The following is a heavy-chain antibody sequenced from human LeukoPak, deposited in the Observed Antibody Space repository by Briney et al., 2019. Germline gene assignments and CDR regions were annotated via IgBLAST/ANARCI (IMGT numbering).Heavy chain of an antibody. Sequence: PSETLSLTCAVYGDSFSGYYWSWIRQPPGKGLEWIAEINHRGTTHYNPSLKSRVTISVDTSNNHFSLRLTSVTAADTALYFCTIFVVADSDAFEIWGQGTMVTVSS. CDR3: TIFVVADSDAFEI. J-gene: IGHJ3*02. D-gene: IGHD3-3*01. V-gene: IGHV4-34*03. CDR2: INHRGTT. CDR1: GDSFSGYY.